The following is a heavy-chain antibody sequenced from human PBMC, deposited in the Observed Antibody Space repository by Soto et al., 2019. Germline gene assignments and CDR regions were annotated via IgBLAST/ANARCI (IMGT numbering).Heavy chain of an antibody. D-gene: IGHD2-15*01. CDR2: ISASGRTT. J-gene: IGHJ5*02. Sequence: GGSLRLSCAASGFHFNTYAMNWVRQAPGEGPEWLSVISASGRTTFYADSVKGRFTISRDNSKNTLYLQMNSLRAEDTAVYFCAKKGLTAIGSTWFDAWGQGTLVTVSS. CDR1: GFHFNTYA. V-gene: IGHV3-23*01. CDR3: AKKGLTAIGSTWFDA.